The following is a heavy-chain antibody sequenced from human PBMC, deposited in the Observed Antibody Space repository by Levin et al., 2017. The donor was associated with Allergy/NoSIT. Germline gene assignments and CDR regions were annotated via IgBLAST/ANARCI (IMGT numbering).Heavy chain of an antibody. CDR1: GFTFSSYA. CDR3: ARGRLAAGGFDY. CDR2: ISYDGSNK. Sequence: GGSLRLSCAASGFTFSSYAMHWVRQAPGKGLEWVAVISYDGSNKYYADSVKGRFTISRDNSKNTLYLQMNSLRAEDTAVYYCARGRLAAGGFDYWGQGTLVTVSS. D-gene: IGHD3-9*01. J-gene: IGHJ4*02. V-gene: IGHV3-30-3*01.